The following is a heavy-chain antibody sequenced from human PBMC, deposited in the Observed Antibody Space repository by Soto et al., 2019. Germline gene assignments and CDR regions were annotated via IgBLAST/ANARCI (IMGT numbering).Heavy chain of an antibody. D-gene: IGHD4-17*01. V-gene: IGHV1-8*01. J-gene: IGHJ4*02. CDR1: GYTFTNYD. Sequence: QVQLVQSGAEVKKPGASVKVSCKASGYTFTNYDINWVRQATGQGLEWMGWMNPKSGNTGYAQQFQGRVTMTRSTSISTAYMELSRLRSEDTAIYYCVRVYGEIDYWGQGTLVTVSS. CDR3: VRVYGEIDY. CDR2: MNPKSGNT.